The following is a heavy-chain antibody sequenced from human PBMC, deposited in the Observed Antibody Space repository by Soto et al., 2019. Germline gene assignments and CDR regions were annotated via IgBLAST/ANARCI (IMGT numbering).Heavy chain of an antibody. Sequence: SGPTLVNPTQTLTLACSFSGFSLTTSGVGVAWIRQSPGKVLEWLALIYWDDDTRYSPSLKTRLTITKHISENQVVLTMTNLNPMDTGTYYCARSLGRLDFWGPGTPVTVSS. CDR1: GFSLTTSGVG. CDR2: IYWDDDT. V-gene: IGHV2-5*02. D-gene: IGHD7-27*01. CDR3: ARSLGRLDF. J-gene: IGHJ4*02.